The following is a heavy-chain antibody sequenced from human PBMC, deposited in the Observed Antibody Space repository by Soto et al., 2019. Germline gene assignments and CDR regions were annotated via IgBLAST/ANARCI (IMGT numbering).Heavy chain of an antibody. CDR2: IIPIFGTA. J-gene: IGHJ6*02. CDR3: ARDPYYYDSSGYPCRRASYYCYGMAV. V-gene: IGHV1-69*13. Sequence: SVKVSCKASGYTFTSYGISWVRQAPGQGLERMGGIIPIFGTANYAQKFQGRVTITADESTSTAYMELSSLRSEDTAVYYCARDPYYYDSSGYPCRRASYYCYGMAVWGRGTTVTGSS. CDR1: GYTFTSYG. D-gene: IGHD3-22*01.